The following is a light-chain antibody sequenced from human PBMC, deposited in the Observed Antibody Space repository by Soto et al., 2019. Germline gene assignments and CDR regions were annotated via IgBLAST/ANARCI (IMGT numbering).Light chain of an antibody. J-gene: IGKJ1*01. CDR2: GAS. V-gene: IGKV3-15*01. CDR1: LPISNK. CDR3: QQYGGSPPWT. Sequence: DIVLTQSPATLSVSPGERATLSCRASLPISNKLAWYQQRPGQSLRLLIYGASARAHGVPARFSGSGSGTEFTLTISRLEPEDFAVYYCQQYGGSPPWTSGLGTKVEIK.